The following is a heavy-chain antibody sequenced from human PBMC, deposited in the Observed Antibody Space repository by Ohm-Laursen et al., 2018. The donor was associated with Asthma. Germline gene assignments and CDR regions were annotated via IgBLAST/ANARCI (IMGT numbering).Heavy chain of an antibody. J-gene: IGHJ4*02. V-gene: IGHV3-30*04. Sequence: SLRLSCAASGFTFSSYAMHWVRQAPGKGLEWVAIISYDGSNKDYTDSVKGRFTISRDNSKITVYVQMNSLRAEDTAVYYCAKEKGGSFDYWGQGTLVTVSS. CDR3: AKEKGGSFDY. CDR2: ISYDGSNK. D-gene: IGHD1-26*01. CDR1: GFTFSSYA.